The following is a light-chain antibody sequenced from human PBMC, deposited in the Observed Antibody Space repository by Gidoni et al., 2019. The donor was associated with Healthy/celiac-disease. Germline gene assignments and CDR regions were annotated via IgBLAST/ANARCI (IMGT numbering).Light chain of an antibody. CDR3: SSYTSSSALVV. V-gene: IGLV2-14*01. CDR2: DVS. J-gene: IGLJ2*01. CDR1: SSDVGGYNY. Sequence: QSALTQPASVSGSPGQSLTISFTGTSSDVGGYNYVSCYQQHPGKAHKLMIYDVSNRPSGVSNLFSGSKSGNTSSLTISGLQAEDEADYSCSSYTSSSALVVFGGGTKLTVL.